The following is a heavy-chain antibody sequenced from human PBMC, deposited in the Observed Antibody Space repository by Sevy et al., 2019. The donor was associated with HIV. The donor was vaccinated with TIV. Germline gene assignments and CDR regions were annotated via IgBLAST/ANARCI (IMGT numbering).Heavy chain of an antibody. V-gene: IGHV3-48*02. CDR3: ASDPGVMTDDAFDI. Sequence: GGSLRLSCAASGFTFSSYSMTWVRQAPGKGLEWVSYISSSSSTIYYADSVKGRFTISRDNAKNSLYLQMNSLRDEDTAVYYCASDPGVMTDDAFDIWGQGTMVTVSS. D-gene: IGHD3-16*01. CDR1: GFTFSSYS. J-gene: IGHJ3*02. CDR2: ISSSSSTI.